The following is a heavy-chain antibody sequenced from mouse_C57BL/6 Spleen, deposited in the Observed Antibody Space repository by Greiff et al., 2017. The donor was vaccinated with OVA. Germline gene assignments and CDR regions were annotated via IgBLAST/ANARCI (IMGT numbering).Heavy chain of an antibody. D-gene: IGHD1-1*01. CDR3: AGCTTVVAPGY. CDR1: GYTFTSYW. V-gene: IGHV1-69*01. J-gene: IGHJ2*01. CDR2: IDPSDSYT. Sequence: QVQLQQPGAELVMPGASVKLSCKASGYTFTSYWMHWVKQRPGQGLEWIGEIDPSDSYTTSNQKLKGKSTLTVDKSSRTAYMQLSSLTSEDTAVYNCAGCTTVVAPGYWGQGTTLTVSS.